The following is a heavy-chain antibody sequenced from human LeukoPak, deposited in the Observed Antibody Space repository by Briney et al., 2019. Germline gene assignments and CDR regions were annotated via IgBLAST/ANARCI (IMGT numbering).Heavy chain of an antibody. D-gene: IGHD3-22*01. Sequence: SETLSLTCAVYGGSFSVYYWSWTRQPPGKELEWIGEINHSGDTKYNPSLNSRAPLSINMSKNHFSLKLKSVTAADTLGFYFTTKDSSSYRYGALHMWGRRTMVIVSS. V-gene: IGHV4-34*01. CDR2: INHSGDT. J-gene: IGHJ3*02. CDR1: GGSFSVYY. CDR3: TTKDSSSYRYGALHM.